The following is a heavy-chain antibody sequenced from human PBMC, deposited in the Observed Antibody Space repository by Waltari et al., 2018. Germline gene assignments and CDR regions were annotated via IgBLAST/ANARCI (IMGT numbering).Heavy chain of an antibody. CDR3: ASLPLRYYFDY. D-gene: IGHD5-12*01. V-gene: IGHV3-11*01. CDR1: GFTFSDYY. CDR2: ISSSGSTI. Sequence: QVQLVESGGGLVKPGGSLRLSCAASGFTFSDYYMSWIRQGPGKGLEWVSYISSSGSTIYYADSMKGRFTISRDNAKNSVYLQMNSLRAEDTAVYYCASLPLRYYFDYWGLGTLVTVSS. J-gene: IGHJ4*02.